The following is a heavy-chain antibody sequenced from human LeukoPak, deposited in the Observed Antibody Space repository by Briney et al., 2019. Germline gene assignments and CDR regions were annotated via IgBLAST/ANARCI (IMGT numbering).Heavy chain of an antibody. Sequence: LETLSLTCTVSGGSISSYYWSWIRQPPGKGLEWIGYIYYSGSTNYNPSLKSRVTISVDTSKNQFSLKLSSVTAADTAVYYCARFRSIVGAALNAFDIWGQGTMVTVSS. CDR2: IYYSGST. D-gene: IGHD1-26*01. CDR1: GGSISSYY. V-gene: IGHV4-59*12. CDR3: ARFRSIVGAALNAFDI. J-gene: IGHJ3*02.